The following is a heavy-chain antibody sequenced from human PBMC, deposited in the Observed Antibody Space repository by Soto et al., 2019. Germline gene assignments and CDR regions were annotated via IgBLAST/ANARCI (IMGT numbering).Heavy chain of an antibody. J-gene: IGHJ6*02. CDR3: ARDEVPAANYGMDV. Sequence: QVQLVESGGGVVQPGRSLRLSCAASGFTFSSYGMHWVRQAPGKGLEWVAVIWYDGSNKYYADSVKGRFTISRDNSKNTLYLQMNRLRAEDTAVYYCARDEVPAANYGMDVWGQGTTVTVSS. CDR1: GFTFSSYG. V-gene: IGHV3-33*01. D-gene: IGHD2-2*01. CDR2: IWYDGSNK.